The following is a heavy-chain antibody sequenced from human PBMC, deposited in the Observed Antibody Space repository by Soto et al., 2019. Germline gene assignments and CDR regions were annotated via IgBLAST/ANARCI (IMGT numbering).Heavy chain of an antibody. V-gene: IGHV3-7*01. CDR3: ASPYSDVFIT. J-gene: IGHJ3*02. D-gene: IGHD2-15*01. CDR2: IKTDASEK. Sequence: GGSLRLSCAASGFTLRSYWMSWVRQAPGKGLEWLATIKTDASEKKYVDSVKGRFTVSRDNAKNSLYLQMDSLRAEDTAVYYCASPYSDVFITWGQGKRVTV. CDR1: GFTLRSYW.